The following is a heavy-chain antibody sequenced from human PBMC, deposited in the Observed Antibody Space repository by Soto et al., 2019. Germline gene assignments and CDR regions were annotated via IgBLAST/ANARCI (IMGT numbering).Heavy chain of an antibody. V-gene: IGHV3-30*03. J-gene: IGHJ4*02. CDR3: ARDWVWFGAHPIDY. CDR1: GFTFSNYG. Sequence: QVPLVESGGGVVQTGRSLRLSCAASGFTFSNYGMHWVRQAPGKGLEWVAVISSDGSNKYYADSVKGRFTISRDNSENTLFLQMNNLRTEDTAVYYCARDWVWFGAHPIDYWGQGTLVTVSS. D-gene: IGHD3-10*01. CDR2: ISSDGSNK.